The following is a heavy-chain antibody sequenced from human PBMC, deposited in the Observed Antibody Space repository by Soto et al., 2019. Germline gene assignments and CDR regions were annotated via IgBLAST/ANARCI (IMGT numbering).Heavy chain of an antibody. D-gene: IGHD3-22*01. CDR1: GFTFSGSA. J-gene: IGHJ6*02. CDR2: IRSKANSYAT. Sequence: GGSLRLSCAASGFTFSGSAMHRVRQASGKGLEWVGRIRSKANSYATAYAASVKGRFTISRDDSKNTAYLQMNSLKTEDTAVYYCTTAYYDSSGYRLDYGMDVWGQGTTVTVSS. V-gene: IGHV3-73*01. CDR3: TTAYYDSSGYRLDYGMDV.